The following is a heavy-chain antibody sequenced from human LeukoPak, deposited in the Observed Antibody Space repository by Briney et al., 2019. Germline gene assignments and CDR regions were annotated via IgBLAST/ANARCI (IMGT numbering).Heavy chain of an antibody. Sequence: PSETLSLTCTVSGGSISSGGYYWSWIRQPPGKGLEWIGYIYYSGSTNYNPSLKSRATISVDTSKNQFSLKLSSVTAADTAVYYCARLRTGYSSSWYYFDYWGQGTLVTVSS. D-gene: IGHD6-13*01. J-gene: IGHJ4*02. V-gene: IGHV4-61*08. CDR2: IYYSGST. CDR1: GGSISSGGYY. CDR3: ARLRTGYSSSWYYFDY.